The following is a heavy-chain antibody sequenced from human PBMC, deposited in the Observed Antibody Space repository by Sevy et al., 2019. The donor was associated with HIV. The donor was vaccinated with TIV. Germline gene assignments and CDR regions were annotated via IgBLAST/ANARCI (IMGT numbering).Heavy chain of an antibody. CDR1: GFTFSSYG. J-gene: IGHJ4*02. D-gene: IGHD5-18*01. CDR3: ARDGDTAVGYYFDY. Sequence: GGSLRLSCAASGFTFSSYGMHWVRQAPGKGQEWVAVIWYDGSNKYYTDSVKGRFTISRDNSKNTLYLQMNSLRAEDTAVYYCARDGDTAVGYYFDYWGQGTLVTVSS. CDR2: IWYDGSNK. V-gene: IGHV3-33*01.